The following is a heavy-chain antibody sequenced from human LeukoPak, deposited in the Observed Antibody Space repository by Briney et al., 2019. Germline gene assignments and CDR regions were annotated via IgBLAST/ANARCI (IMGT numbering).Heavy chain of an antibody. V-gene: IGHV1-18*01. J-gene: IGHJ5*02. CDR1: GYTFTSYG. Sequence: GASVKVSCKASGYTFTSYGISWVRQAPGQGLEWMGWISAYNGNTNYAQKLQGRVTMTTDTSTSTAYMELRSLRSDDTAVYYCARTYYDIFTGQNWFDPWGQGTLVTVSS. CDR3: ARTYYDIFTGQNWFDP. CDR2: ISAYNGNT. D-gene: IGHD3-9*01.